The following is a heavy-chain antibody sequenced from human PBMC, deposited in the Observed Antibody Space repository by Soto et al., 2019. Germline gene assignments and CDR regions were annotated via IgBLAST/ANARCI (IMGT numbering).Heavy chain of an antibody. D-gene: IGHD2-21*02. V-gene: IGHV1-3*01. CDR2: INAGNGNT. CDR1: GYTFTSYA. Sequence: ASVKVSCKASGYTFTSYAMHWVRQAPGQRLEWMGWINAGNGNTKYSQKFQGRVTITRDTSASTAYMELSSLRSEDTAVYYCARSIVVVTAADYWGQGTLVTSPQ. J-gene: IGHJ4*02. CDR3: ARSIVVVTAADY.